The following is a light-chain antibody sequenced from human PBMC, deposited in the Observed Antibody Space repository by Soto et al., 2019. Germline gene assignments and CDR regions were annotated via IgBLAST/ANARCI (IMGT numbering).Light chain of an antibody. CDR1: QDITNY. J-gene: IGKJ4*01. V-gene: IGKV1-33*01. CDR2: DTS. Sequence: DIQMTQSPSSLSASVGDRVTITCQASQDITNYLNWYQKRPGKAPKLLLYDTSILEAGVPSRFSGSGFGTDFTFTISSLQPEDFATYYCQQYHSVPLTFGGGTKVEIK. CDR3: QQYHSVPLT.